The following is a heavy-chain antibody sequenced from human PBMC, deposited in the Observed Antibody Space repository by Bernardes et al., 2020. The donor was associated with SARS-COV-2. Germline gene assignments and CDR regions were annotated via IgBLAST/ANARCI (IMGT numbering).Heavy chain of an antibody. J-gene: IGHJ5*02. Sequence: SETLSVTCTVSGGSISSYYWSWIRQPPGKGLEWIGYIYYSGSTNYNPSLKSRVTISVDTSKNQFSLKLSSVTAADTAVYYCARNVVAAPNWFDPWGQGTLVTVSS. CDR2: IYYSGST. CDR3: ARNVVAAPNWFDP. D-gene: IGHD2-15*01. CDR1: GGSISSYY. V-gene: IGHV4-59*08.